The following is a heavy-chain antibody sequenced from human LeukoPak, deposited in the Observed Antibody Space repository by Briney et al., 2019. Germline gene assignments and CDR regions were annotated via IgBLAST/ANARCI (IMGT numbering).Heavy chain of an antibody. Sequence: GGSLRLSCAASGFTFSSYSMNWVRQAPGKGLEWVSSISSSSGYIYYADSVKGRFTISRDNAKNSLYLQVNSPIAEDTAVYYCAKELGSSWYSYFDYWGQGTLVTVSS. CDR3: AKELGSSWYSYFDY. J-gene: IGHJ4*02. D-gene: IGHD6-13*01. CDR1: GFTFSSYS. V-gene: IGHV3-21*04. CDR2: ISSSSGYI.